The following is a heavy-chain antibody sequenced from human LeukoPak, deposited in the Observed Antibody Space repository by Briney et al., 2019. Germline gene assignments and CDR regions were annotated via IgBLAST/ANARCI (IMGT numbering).Heavy chain of an antibody. Sequence: PGGSLRLSCAASGFTFSSFWMSWVRQAPGKGLEWVANIKKDGSQKYYVDSVEGRFTISRDNPKKSVYLQMNSLRAEDTAIYYCARDVSVSGMDVWGQGTTVTVSS. V-gene: IGHV3-7*01. J-gene: IGHJ6*02. D-gene: IGHD5/OR15-5a*01. CDR3: ARDVSVSGMDV. CDR1: GFTFSSFW. CDR2: IKKDGSQK.